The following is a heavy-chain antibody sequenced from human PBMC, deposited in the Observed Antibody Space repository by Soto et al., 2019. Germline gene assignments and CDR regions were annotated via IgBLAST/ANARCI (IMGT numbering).Heavy chain of an antibody. CDR1: GYNFAGYW. J-gene: IGHJ4*02. Sequence: PGESLKISYKGSGYNFAGYWIAWVRQMPGKGLELMGIIYPSDSDTRYRPSFQGQVTISADKSISSAYLQWSSLRASDTAMYYCARGGVSTRIFACWGQGTPVTVSS. CDR2: IYPSDSDT. V-gene: IGHV5-51*01. CDR3: ARGGVSTRIFAC. D-gene: IGHD3-3*01.